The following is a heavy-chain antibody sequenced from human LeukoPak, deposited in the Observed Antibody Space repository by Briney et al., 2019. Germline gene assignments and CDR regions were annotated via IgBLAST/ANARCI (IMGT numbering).Heavy chain of an antibody. CDR1: GGSFSGYY. Sequence: SETLSLTCAVYGGSFSGYYWSWIRQPPGKGLEWIGEINHSGSTNYNPSLKSRVTISVDTSKNQFSLKLSSVTAADTAVYYCARHIRSRPPDPWGQGTLVTVSS. D-gene: IGHD1-14*01. J-gene: IGHJ5*02. CDR3: ARHIRSRPPDP. V-gene: IGHV4-34*01. CDR2: INHSGST.